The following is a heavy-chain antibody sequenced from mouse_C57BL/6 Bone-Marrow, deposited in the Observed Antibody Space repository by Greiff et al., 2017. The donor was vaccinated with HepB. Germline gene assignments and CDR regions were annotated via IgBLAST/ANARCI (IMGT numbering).Heavy chain of an antibody. D-gene: IGHD2-5*01. Sequence: EVMLVESGGGLVQPGGSLKLSCAASGFTFSDYYMYWVRQTPEKRLEWVAYISNGGGSTYYPATVKGRFTISRDNAKNTLYLQMSRLKSEDTAMYYCARQYSNFPYYAMDYWGQGTSVTVSS. CDR2: ISNGGGST. CDR1: GFTFSDYY. CDR3: ARQYSNFPYYAMDY. V-gene: IGHV5-12*01. J-gene: IGHJ4*01.